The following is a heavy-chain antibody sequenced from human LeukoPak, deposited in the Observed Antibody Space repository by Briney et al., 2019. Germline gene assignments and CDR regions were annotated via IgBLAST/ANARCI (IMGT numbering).Heavy chain of an antibody. D-gene: IGHD5-18*01. CDR1: GCTFSSSA. J-gene: IGHJ4*02. Sequence: GGSLRLSCAASGCTFSSSAMSWVRQAPGKGLEWVSGISGSGGSTNYADSVKGRFTISRDNSKNTLYLQMNSLRAEDTAVYYCANGGLWLPTRSDWGQGTRVTVSS. CDR2: ISGSGGST. CDR3: ANGGLWLPTRSD. V-gene: IGHV3-23*01.